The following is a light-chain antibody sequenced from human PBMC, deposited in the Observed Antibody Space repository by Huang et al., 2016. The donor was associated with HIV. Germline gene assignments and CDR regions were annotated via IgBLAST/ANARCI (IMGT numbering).Light chain of an antibody. Sequence: DIQMTQSQSSLSPSVGDRVTFKCRASPSINNNFNWYQQKPGKAPRLLIYAASILQSGVPSNFSGSGSGTDFTLTISSLQPEDSATYYCQQSFRTPLTFGGGTKVEIK. CDR1: PSINNN. J-gene: IGKJ4*01. CDR3: QQSFRTPLT. CDR2: AAS. V-gene: IGKV1-39*01.